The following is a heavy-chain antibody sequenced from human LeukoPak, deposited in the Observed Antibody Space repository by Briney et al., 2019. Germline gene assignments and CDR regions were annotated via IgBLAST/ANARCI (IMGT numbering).Heavy chain of an antibody. CDR3: ARGDGGLSDY. Sequence: NSSETLSLTCAVSGGSISSSNWWSWVRQPPGKGLEWIGEIYHSGSTNYNPSLKSRVIISVDTSKNQFSLKLSSVTAADTAVYYCARGDGGLSDYWGQGTLVTVSS. CDR2: IYHSGST. V-gene: IGHV4-4*02. CDR1: GGSISSSNW. D-gene: IGHD4-23*01. J-gene: IGHJ4*02.